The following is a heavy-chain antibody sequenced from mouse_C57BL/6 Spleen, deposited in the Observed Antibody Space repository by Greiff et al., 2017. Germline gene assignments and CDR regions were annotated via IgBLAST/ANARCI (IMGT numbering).Heavy chain of an antibody. J-gene: IGHJ3*01. V-gene: IGHV1-81*01. CDR2: IYHRSGNT. Sequence: VQLQESGAELARPGASVKLSCKASGYTFTSDGISWVKQRTGQGLEWIGEIYHRSGNTYYNEKFKGKATLTADKSSCTAYMEFRSVTSEDSAVYFCARYVVYGYDAWFAYWGQGTLVTVSA. CDR3: ARYVVYGYDAWFAY. CDR1: GYTFTSDG. D-gene: IGHD2-2*01.